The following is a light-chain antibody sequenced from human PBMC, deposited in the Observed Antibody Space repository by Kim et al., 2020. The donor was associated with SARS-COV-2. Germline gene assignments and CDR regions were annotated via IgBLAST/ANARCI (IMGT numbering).Light chain of an antibody. Sequence: GQSVTISCTGTSSDVGRYNSVSWYQQHPGKAPKLMISDVTDRPSGVPDRFSGFKSGNTASLTISGLQAEDEADYYCCSYAGRYTWIFGGGTQLSVL. CDR1: SSDVGRYNS. CDR2: DVT. CDR3: CSYAGRYTWI. J-gene: IGLJ2*01. V-gene: IGLV2-11*03.